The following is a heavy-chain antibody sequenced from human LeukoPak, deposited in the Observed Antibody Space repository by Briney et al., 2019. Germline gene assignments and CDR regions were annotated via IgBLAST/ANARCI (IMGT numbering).Heavy chain of an antibody. J-gene: IGHJ4*02. Sequence: ASVKVSCKASGYTFTSYGISWVRQAPGQGLEWMGWISAYNGNTNYARKLQGRVTMTTDTSTITAYMELRSLRSDDTAVYYCARDPPYSGYDTTQGTFDYWGQGTLVTVSS. D-gene: IGHD5-12*01. V-gene: IGHV1-18*01. CDR2: ISAYNGNT. CDR1: GYTFTSYG. CDR3: ARDPPYSGYDTTQGTFDY.